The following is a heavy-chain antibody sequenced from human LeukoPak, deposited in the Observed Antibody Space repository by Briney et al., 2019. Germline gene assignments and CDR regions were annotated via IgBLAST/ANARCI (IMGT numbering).Heavy chain of an antibody. CDR3: ARGAFDFRGPYYFDY. V-gene: IGHV1-18*01. J-gene: IGHJ4*02. D-gene: IGHD3-9*01. Sequence: ASVKVSCKASGYTFTSYGISWVRQAPGQGLEWMGWISAYNGNTNYAQKLQGRVTMTTDTSTSTAYMELRSLRSDDTAVYYCARGAFDFRGPYYFDYWGQGTLVTVSS. CDR2: ISAYNGNT. CDR1: GYTFTSYG.